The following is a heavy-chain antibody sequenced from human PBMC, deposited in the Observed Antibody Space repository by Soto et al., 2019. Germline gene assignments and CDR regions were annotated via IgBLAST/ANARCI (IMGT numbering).Heavy chain of an antibody. J-gene: IGHJ4*02. D-gene: IGHD1-26*01. V-gene: IGHV3-23*01. CDR2: IGGSGGST. CDR1: GFIFSSYA. CDR3: VKSGRYLGKFDY. Sequence: EVQLLESGGGLVQPGGSLRLSCAASGFIFSSYAMNWVRQTPGKGLEWVSAIGGSGGSTYYTDSVKGRFTISRDNSKNTLSLQMTSLRAEDTAVYYCVKSGRYLGKFDYWGQGTLVTVSS.